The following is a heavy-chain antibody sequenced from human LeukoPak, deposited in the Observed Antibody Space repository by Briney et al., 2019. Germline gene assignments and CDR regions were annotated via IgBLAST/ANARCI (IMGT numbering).Heavy chain of an antibody. V-gene: IGHV4-39*01. CDR2: IYYSGST. CDR3: ATASPGYSGSSYAFDI. CDR1: GGSISSSSYY. D-gene: IGHD1-26*01. Sequence: PSETLSLTCTVSGGSISSSSYYWGWIRQPPEKGLEWIGSIYYSGSTYYNPSLKSRVTISVDTSKNQFSLKLSSVTAADTAVYCCATASPGYSGSSYAFDIWGQGTMVTVSS. J-gene: IGHJ3*02.